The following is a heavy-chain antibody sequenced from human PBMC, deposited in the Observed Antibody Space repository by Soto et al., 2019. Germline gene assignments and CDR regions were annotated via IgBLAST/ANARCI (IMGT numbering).Heavy chain of an antibody. CDR1: GGSVSSGSYH. CDR2: IYYSGST. CDR3: ASRAFGGVIVMPSY. V-gene: IGHV4-61*01. Sequence: ETRSLTCTVSGGSVSSGSYHWSWIRQPPGKGLEWIGYIYYSGSTNYNPSLKSRVTISVDTSKNQFSLKLSSVTAADTAVYYCASRAFGGVIVMPSYWGQGTLVTVSS. D-gene: IGHD3-16*02. J-gene: IGHJ4*02.